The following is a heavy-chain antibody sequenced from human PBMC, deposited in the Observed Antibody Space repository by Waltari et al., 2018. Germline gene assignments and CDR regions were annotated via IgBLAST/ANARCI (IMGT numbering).Heavy chain of an antibody. CDR3: ARPHCSGGSCPGWFDP. CDR1: GGSFSGYY. CDR2: INHSGST. Sequence: QVQLQQWGAGLLKPSETLSLTCAVYGGSFSGYYWSWIRQPPGKGLEWIGEINHSGSTNYNPSLKSRVTISVDTSMNQFSLKLSSVTAADTAVYYCARPHCSGGSCPGWFDPWGQGTLVTVSS. D-gene: IGHD2-15*01. J-gene: IGHJ5*02. V-gene: IGHV4-34*01.